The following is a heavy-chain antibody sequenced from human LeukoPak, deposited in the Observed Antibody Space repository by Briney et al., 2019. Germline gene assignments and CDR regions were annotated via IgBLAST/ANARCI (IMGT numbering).Heavy chain of an antibody. Sequence: SETLSLTCTVSGVSISSSNYNWAWIRQPPGKGLEWIGTFNPSGNTYHNPSLKSRITISVDTSKNQFSLKLSSVTAADTAVYYCAAEFSAYDPFDSWGQGTLVTVSS. CDR2: FNPSGNT. V-gene: IGHV4-39*07. J-gene: IGHJ4*02. CDR3: AAEFSAYDPFDS. D-gene: IGHD3-3*01. CDR1: GVSISSSNYN.